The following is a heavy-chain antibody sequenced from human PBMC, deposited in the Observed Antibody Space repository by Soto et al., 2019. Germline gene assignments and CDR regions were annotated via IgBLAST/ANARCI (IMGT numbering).Heavy chain of an antibody. J-gene: IGHJ4*02. Sequence: SLRLSCVVSVFTFDDYAMHWVRQAPGGGLEWVSGINWNSAVIGYADSVKGRFTISRDNAKNALYLQMTSLRSEDTALYYCARDPSVTAIGRADHWGQGTLVTVSS. D-gene: IGHD5-18*01. CDR2: INWNSAVI. V-gene: IGHV3-9*01. CDR1: VFTFDDYA. CDR3: ARDPSVTAIGRADH.